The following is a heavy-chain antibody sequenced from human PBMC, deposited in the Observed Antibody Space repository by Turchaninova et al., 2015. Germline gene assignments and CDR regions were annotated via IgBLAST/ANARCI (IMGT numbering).Heavy chain of an antibody. V-gene: IGHV2-5*02. CDR3: AHTRGGGNSPLFDY. CDR1: GFSLSTSGAG. Sequence: QITLKESGPTVVKPTQTLTLTCTFPGFSLSTSGAGVGWIPQPPGKALEWLALIYWDDDKRYSPSLKSRLTITKDTSKNQVVLTMTNMDPVDTATYYCAHTRGGGNSPLFDYWGQGTLVTVSS. D-gene: IGHD4-23*01. J-gene: IGHJ4*02. CDR2: IYWDDDK.